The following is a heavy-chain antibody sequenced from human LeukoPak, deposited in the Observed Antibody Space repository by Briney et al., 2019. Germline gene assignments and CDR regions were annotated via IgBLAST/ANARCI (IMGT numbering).Heavy chain of an antibody. CDR3: ARGDGYYYDSSGYYV. V-gene: IGHV1-8*01. CDR2: MNPNSGNT. D-gene: IGHD3-22*01. CDR1: GYTFTSYD. Sequence: ASVNVSCKASGYTFTSYDINWVRQATGQGLEWMGWMNPNSGNTGYAQKFQGRVTMTRNTSISTAYMELSSLRSEDTAVYYCARGDGYYYDSSGYYVWGQGTPVTVSS. J-gene: IGHJ4*02.